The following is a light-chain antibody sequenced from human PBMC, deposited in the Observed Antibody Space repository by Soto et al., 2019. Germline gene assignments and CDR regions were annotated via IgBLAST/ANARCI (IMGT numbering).Light chain of an antibody. CDR3: QHYDNWST. V-gene: IGKV3-15*01. CDR2: GAS. CDR1: QSIRSN. Sequence: EIVMTQSPASLSVSPGERATLSCRASQSIRSNLAWYQQKPGQAPRLLISGASTRATGIPARFSGSGSGTEFTLTISSLQSEDLAVYYCQHYDNWSTFGQGTRLEIK. J-gene: IGKJ5*01.